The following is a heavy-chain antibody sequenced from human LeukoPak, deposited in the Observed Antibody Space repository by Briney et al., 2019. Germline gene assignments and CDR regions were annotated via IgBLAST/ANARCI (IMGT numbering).Heavy chain of an antibody. J-gene: IGHJ5*02. V-gene: IGHV4-30-2*01. Sequence: SETLSLTCTVSGGSISSGGYYWSWIRQPPGKGLEWIGYIYHSGSTYYNPSLKSRVTISVDRSKNQFSLKLSSVTAADTAVYYCARGQSSSSHWFDPWGQGTLVTVSS. CDR3: ARGQSSSSHWFDP. CDR2: IYHSGST. CDR1: GGSISSGGYY. D-gene: IGHD6-6*01.